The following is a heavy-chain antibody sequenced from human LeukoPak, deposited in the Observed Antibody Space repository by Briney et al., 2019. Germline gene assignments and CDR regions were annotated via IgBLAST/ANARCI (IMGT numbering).Heavy chain of an antibody. CDR3: ARDHYDFWSGYYDQFDY. V-gene: IGHV1-18*01. CDR1: GYTFTSYG. Sequence: ASVKVSCKASGYTFTSYGISWVRQAPGQGLEWMGWISAYNGNTNYAQKLQGRVTMTTDTSTSTAYMELRSLRSDDTAVYYCARDHYDFWSGYYDQFDYWGQGTLVTVSS. CDR2: ISAYNGNT. J-gene: IGHJ4*02. D-gene: IGHD3-3*01.